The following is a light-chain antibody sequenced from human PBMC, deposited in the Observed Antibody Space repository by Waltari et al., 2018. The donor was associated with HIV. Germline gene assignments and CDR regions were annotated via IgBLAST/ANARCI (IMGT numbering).Light chain of an antibody. Sequence: QSELTQPPSVSAAPGQRVTISFPGSSSNIGAGYDVHWYQQVPGRAPKVVIYGNSNRPSGVPDRFSGSKSGSSASLVITGLQSEDEADYYCQSYDSNLSGLFGGGTKVTVL. CDR1: SSNIGAGYD. CDR3: QSYDSNLSGL. V-gene: IGLV1-40*01. J-gene: IGLJ2*01. CDR2: GNS.